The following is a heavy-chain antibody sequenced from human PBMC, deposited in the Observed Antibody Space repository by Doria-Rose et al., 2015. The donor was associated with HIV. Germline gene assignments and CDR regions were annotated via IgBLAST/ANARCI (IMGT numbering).Heavy chain of an antibody. CDR2: MFLDDER. CDR1: GVSLSSPGMG. J-gene: IGHJ4*02. CDR3: ARIKSSRWYHKYYFDF. D-gene: IGHD6-13*01. V-gene: IGHV2-26*01. Sequence: SGPVLVKPTETLTLTCTVSGVSLSSPGMGVSWIRPPPGKALVWLVHMFLDDERSYKSSLNSRLTRSRGTSKSQVVLTMTDMDPVDTASYYCARIKSSRWYHKYYFDFWGQGALVIV.